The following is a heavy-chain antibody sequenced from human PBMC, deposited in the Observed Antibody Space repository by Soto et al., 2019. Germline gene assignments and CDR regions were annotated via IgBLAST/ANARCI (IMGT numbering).Heavy chain of an antibody. CDR3: ARYIVVVTATYAFDI. CDR1: GFTFRDYY. D-gene: IGHD2-21*02. J-gene: IGHJ3*02. V-gene: IGHV3-11*04. Sequence: GGSLRLCCAASGFTFRDYYRSWIRQAPGKGLEWISYSSISGSSIYYADSVMGRFTISRDNSKNTLYLQMNSLRAEDTAVYYCARYIVVVTATYAFDIWAQGTMVTVSS. CDR2: SSISGSSI.